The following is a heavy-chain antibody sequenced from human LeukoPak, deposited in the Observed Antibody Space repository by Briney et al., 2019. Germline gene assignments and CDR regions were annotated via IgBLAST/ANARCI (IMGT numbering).Heavy chain of an antibody. CDR3: AKEGLRYFDFDF. CDR2: FSGGGDT. J-gene: IGHJ4*02. Sequence: PGGSLRLSCAASGFTFTRSAMSWVRQAPGKGLEWVSAFSGGGDTYYADSVKGRLTISRDTSKNTLYLQMNSLSAEDTAVYYCAKEGLRYFDFDFWGQGTLVTVSS. D-gene: IGHD3-9*01. V-gene: IGHV3-23*01. CDR1: GFTFTRSA.